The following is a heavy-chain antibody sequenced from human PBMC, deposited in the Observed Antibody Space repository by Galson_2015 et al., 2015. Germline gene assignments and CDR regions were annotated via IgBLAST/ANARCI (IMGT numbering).Heavy chain of an antibody. CDR2: ISYDGSNK. J-gene: IGHJ4*02. CDR1: GLSFRSYG. CDR3: ARVGGDIAARTWGYFDY. V-gene: IGHV3-30*03. D-gene: IGHD6-6*01. Sequence: SLRLSCAASGLSFRSYGMHWVRQAPGKGLEWVAVISYDGSNKFYADSVKGRFTISRDNSKNTLYLQMNSLRPEDTAAYYCARVGGDIAARTWGYFDYWGQGTLVTVSS.